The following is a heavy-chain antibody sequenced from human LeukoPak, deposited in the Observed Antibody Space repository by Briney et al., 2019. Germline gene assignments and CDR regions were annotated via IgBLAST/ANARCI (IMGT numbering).Heavy chain of an antibody. J-gene: IGHJ4*02. V-gene: IGHV1-69*13. Sequence: GASVKVSCKASGGTFSSYAISWVRQAPGQGLEWMGGIIPIFGTANYAQKFQGRVTITADESTSTAYMELSSLRSEDTAVYYCARDLTECTSCFSGPDYWGQGTLVTVSS. CDR2: IIPIFGTA. D-gene: IGHD2-2*01. CDR1: GGTFSSYA. CDR3: ARDLTECTSCFSGPDY.